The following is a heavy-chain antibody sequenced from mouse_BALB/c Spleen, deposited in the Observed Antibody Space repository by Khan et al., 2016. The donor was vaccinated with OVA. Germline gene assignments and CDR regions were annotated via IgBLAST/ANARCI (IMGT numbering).Heavy chain of an antibody. D-gene: IGHD2-3*01. CDR3: ARTGYYYFDY. CDR1: GFTFSGFG. Sequence: EVELVESGGGLVQPGGSRKLSCAASGFTFSGFGMHWVRQAPEKGLEWVAYISSGSSTIYYADTAKGRFTISRDNPKNTLFLHMTSLRSEDTAMYFCARTGYYYFDYWGQGTTLTVSS. J-gene: IGHJ2*01. V-gene: IGHV5-17*02. CDR2: ISSGSSTI.